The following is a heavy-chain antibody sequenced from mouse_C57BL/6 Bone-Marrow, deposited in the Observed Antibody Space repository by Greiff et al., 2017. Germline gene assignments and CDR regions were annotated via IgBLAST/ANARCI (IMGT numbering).Heavy chain of an antibody. CDR2: ISYDGSN. CDR1: GYSITSGYY. D-gene: IGHD2-5*01. Sequence: VQLQQSGPGLVKPSQSLSLTCSVTGYSITSGYYWNWIRQFPGNKLEWMGYISYDGSNNYNPSLQNRISITRDTSKNQFFLKLNSVTTEDTATDYCAREGDSNLFAYWGQGTLVTVSA. J-gene: IGHJ3*01. CDR3: AREGDSNLFAY. V-gene: IGHV3-6*01.